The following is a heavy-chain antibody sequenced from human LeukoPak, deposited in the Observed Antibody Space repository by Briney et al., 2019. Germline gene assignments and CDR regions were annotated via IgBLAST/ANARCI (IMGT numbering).Heavy chain of an antibody. J-gene: IGHJ4*02. V-gene: IGHV3-30-3*01. CDR2: ISYDGSNK. Sequence: GGSLRLSCAASGFTFSSYAMHWARQAPGKGLEWVAVISYDGSNKYYADSVKGRFTISRDNSKNTLYLQMNSLRAEDTAVYYCARAGITGTTDFDYWGQGTLVTVSS. CDR1: GFTFSSYA. D-gene: IGHD1-7*01. CDR3: ARAGITGTTDFDY.